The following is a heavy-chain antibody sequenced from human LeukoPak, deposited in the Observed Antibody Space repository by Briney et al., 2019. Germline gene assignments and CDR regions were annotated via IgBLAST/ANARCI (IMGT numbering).Heavy chain of an antibody. CDR1: GYVFTNYW. D-gene: IGHD1-26*01. CDR3: ARRVGASQRGFDY. J-gene: IGHJ4*02. CDR2: IYPGDSDI. V-gene: IGHV5-51*01. Sequence: GESLKISCKGSGYVFTNYWIGWVRQMPGKGLEWMGIIYPGDSDIRYSPSFQGQVTISADKSISTPYLQWSSLKASDTAMYYCARRVGASQRGFDYWGQGTLVTVSS.